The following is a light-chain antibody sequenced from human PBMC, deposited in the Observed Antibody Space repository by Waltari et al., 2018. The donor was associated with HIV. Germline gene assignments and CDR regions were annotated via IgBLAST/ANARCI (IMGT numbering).Light chain of an antibody. CDR3: AAWDDSLNGWV. CDR1: SSNIGSNT. J-gene: IGLJ3*02. Sequence: QSVLTQPPSASGTPGQRVTISCSGSSSNIGSNTVSWYQQLPGTAPKLLIYSNNQRPSGVPDRFSGTKSGTSASLAIIGLQSEDEADYYCAAWDDSLNGWVFGGGTKLTVL. V-gene: IGLV1-44*01. CDR2: SNN.